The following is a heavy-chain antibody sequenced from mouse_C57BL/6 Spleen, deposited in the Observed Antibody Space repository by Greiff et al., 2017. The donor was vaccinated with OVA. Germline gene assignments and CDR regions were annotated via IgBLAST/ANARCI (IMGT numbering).Heavy chain of an antibody. CDR2: ISDGGSYT. CDR3: ARDRRGAAQALYYFDD. D-gene: IGHD3-2*02. J-gene: IGHJ2*01. CDR1: GFTFSSYA. V-gene: IGHV5-4*01. Sequence: EVKLVESGGGLVKPGGSLKLSCAASGFTFSSYAMSWVRQTPEKRLEWVATISDGGSYTYYPDNVKGRFTLSRDNAKNNLYLQMSHLKSEDTAMYYCARDRRGAAQALYYFDDWGQGTTLTVSS.